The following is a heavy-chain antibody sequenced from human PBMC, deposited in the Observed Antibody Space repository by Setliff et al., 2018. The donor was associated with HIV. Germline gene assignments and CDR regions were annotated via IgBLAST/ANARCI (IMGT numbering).Heavy chain of an antibody. CDR2: IYYSGST. CDR1: GGSISSSSYY. Sequence: SETLSLTCTVSGGSISSSSYYWGWIRQPPGKGLEWIGSIYYSGSTYYNPSLKSRVTISVDTSKNQFSRKLSSVTAADTAVYYCARDSGGYNYGFAVGSFDYWGQGALVTVSS. V-gene: IGHV4-39*02. J-gene: IGHJ4*02. D-gene: IGHD5-18*01. CDR3: ARDSGGYNYGFAVGSFDY.